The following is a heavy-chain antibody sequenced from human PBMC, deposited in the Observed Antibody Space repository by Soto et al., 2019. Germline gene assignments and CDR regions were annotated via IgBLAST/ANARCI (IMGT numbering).Heavy chain of an antibody. CDR2: VYHTGTT. Sequence: SETLSLTCVVSGGPVSGDDLYWSWIRHLPGKGLEWIANVYHTGTTYYNPPLKSRVSMSVDTSQNQFSLILASVTAADTAVYYCARALVTDYNSRDYHYYFAMDVWGQGTSVTVSS. J-gene: IGHJ6*02. D-gene: IGHD3-22*01. CDR1: GGPVSGDDLY. CDR3: ARALVTDYNSRDYHYYFAMDV. V-gene: IGHV4-31*02.